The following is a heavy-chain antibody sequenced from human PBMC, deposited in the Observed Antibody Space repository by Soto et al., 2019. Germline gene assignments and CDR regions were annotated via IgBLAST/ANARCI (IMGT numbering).Heavy chain of an antibody. J-gene: IGHJ3*02. CDR2: MSHSGGT. V-gene: IGHV4-34*01. CDR1: GGSVNSGNYY. CDR3: ARVERGTATTVVDAFDI. Sequence: QVQLQQWGAGLLKPSETLSLTCAVYGGSVNSGNYYWSWIRQPPGKGLEWLGEMSHSGGTHFNPSLKSRGTISVDTSTNQFYLKMSSVTAADTALYYCARVERGTATTVVDAFDIWGPGTLGTVSS. D-gene: IGHD1-1*01.